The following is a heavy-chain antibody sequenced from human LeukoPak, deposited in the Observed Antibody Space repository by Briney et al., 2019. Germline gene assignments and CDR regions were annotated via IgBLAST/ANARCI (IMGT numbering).Heavy chain of an antibody. J-gene: IGHJ4*02. CDR1: GFTFSSYE. D-gene: IGHD6-13*01. CDR3: ARDPVSSWYFDY. Sequence: GGSLRLSCAASGFTFSSYEMNWVRQAPGKGLEWVSYISSSGSTIYYVDSVKGRFTISRDNAKNSLYLQMNSLRAEDTAVYYCARDPVSSWYFDYWGQGTLVTVSS. V-gene: IGHV3-48*03. CDR2: ISSSGSTI.